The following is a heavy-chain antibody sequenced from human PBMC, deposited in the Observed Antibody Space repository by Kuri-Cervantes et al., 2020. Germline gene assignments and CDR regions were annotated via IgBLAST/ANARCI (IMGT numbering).Heavy chain of an antibody. Sequence: SETLSLTCTVSGGSISSYYWSWIRQPPGKGLEWIGYIYYSGSTNYNPSLKSRVTISVDTPKNQFSLKLSSVTAADTAVYYCARGPWLTTVTTGFDYWGQGTLVTVSS. CDR2: IYYSGST. CDR1: GGSISSYY. V-gene: IGHV4-59*12. D-gene: IGHD4-17*01. CDR3: ARGPWLTTVTTGFDY. J-gene: IGHJ4*02.